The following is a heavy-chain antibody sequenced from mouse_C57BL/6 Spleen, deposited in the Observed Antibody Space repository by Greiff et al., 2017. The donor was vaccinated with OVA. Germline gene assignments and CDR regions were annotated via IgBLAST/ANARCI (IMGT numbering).Heavy chain of an antibody. CDR2: INPYNGGT. CDR3: ARSGGYYGNSFYAMDY. J-gene: IGHJ4*01. V-gene: IGHV1-19*01. CDR1: GYTFTDYY. Sequence: VQLQQSGPVLVKPGASVKMSCKASGYTFTDYYMNWVKQSHGKSLEWIGVINPYNGGTSYNQKFKGKATLTVDKSSSTAYMELNSLTSEDSAVYYGARSGGYYGNSFYAMDYWGQGTSVTVSS. D-gene: IGHD2-1*01.